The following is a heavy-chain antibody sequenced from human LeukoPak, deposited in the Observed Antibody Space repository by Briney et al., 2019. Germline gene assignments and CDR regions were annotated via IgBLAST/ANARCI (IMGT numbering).Heavy chain of an antibody. CDR1: GFTFDDYG. CDR2: INWNGGST. CDR3: ARGDYYGSGSYFSPLGY. D-gene: IGHD3-10*01. J-gene: IGHJ4*02. V-gene: IGHV3-20*04. Sequence: PGGSLRLSCAASGFTFDDYGMSWVRQAPGKGLEWVSGINWNGGSTGYADSVKGRFTISRDNAKNSLYLQMNSLRAEDTALYYCARGDYYGSGSYFSPLGYWGQGTLDPVSS.